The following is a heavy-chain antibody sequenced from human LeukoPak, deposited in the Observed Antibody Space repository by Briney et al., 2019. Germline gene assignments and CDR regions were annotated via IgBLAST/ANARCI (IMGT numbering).Heavy chain of an antibody. D-gene: IGHD4-17*01. V-gene: IGHV4-39*07. Sequence: SETLSLTCTVSGGSISSSSYYWGWIRQPPGKGLEWIGSIYYSGSTYYNPSLKSRVTISVDTSKNQFSLKLSSVTAADTAVYYCARDGPHGDYFDYWGQGTLVTVSS. CDR3: ARDGPHGDYFDY. CDR2: IYYSGST. CDR1: GGSISSSSYY. J-gene: IGHJ4*02.